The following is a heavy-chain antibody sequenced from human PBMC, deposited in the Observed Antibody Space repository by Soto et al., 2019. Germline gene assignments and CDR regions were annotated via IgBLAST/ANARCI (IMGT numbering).Heavy chain of an antibody. J-gene: IGHJ6*02. Sequence: GGSLRLSCAASGFTFSSYAMSWVRQAPGKGLEWVSAISGSGGSTYYADSVKGRFTISRDNSKNTLYLQMNSLRAEDTAVYYCAKDLRFLVEGYYYYGMDVWGQGTTVTVSS. CDR1: GFTFSSYA. V-gene: IGHV3-23*01. CDR3: AKDLRFLVEGYYYYGMDV. CDR2: ISGSGGST. D-gene: IGHD3-3*01.